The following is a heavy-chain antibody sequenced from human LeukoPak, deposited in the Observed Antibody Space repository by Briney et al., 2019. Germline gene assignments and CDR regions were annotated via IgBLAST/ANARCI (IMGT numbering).Heavy chain of an antibody. D-gene: IGHD1-7*01. Sequence: GGSLRLSCAASGFSFRSYSMNWVRQTPARGLEWVSCISSDSDYTQYADSVKGRFTISRDNAKNSLVLQMNSLTTEDTALYYCAKLGGSFDIWGQGTMVVVSS. CDR1: GFSFRSYS. CDR2: ISSDSDYT. CDR3: AKLGGSFDI. J-gene: IGHJ3*02. V-gene: IGHV3-21*04.